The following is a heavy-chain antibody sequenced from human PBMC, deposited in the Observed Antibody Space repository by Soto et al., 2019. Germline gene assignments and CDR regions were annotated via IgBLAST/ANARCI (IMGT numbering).Heavy chain of an antibody. CDR1: GFTFSSYA. V-gene: IGHV3-23*01. J-gene: IGHJ6*02. CDR3: AKDLPGDSYYYYGMDG. Sequence: GGSLRLSCAASGFTFSSYAMSWVLQAPGKGLEWVSAISGRGGSTYYADSGKGRFNISRDNSKNTLYLQMNSLRAEDTAVYYCAKDLPGDSYYYYGMDGWGQGSTDTVSS. D-gene: IGHD4-17*01. CDR2: ISGRGGST.